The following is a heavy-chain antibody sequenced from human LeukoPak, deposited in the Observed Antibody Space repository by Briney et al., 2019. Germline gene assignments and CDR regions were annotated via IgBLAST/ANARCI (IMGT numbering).Heavy chain of an antibody. V-gene: IGHV1-18*01. CDR2: ISAYNGNT. Sequence: GASVKVSCKASGYTFTSYGVSWVRQAPGQGLEWMGWISAYNGNTNYAQKLQGRVTMTTDTSTSTAYMELRSLRSDDTAVYYCARLHSSSWYRFRPYYYFDYWGQGTLVTVSS. J-gene: IGHJ4*02. CDR1: GYTFTSYG. D-gene: IGHD6-13*01. CDR3: ARLHSSSWYRFRPYYYFDY.